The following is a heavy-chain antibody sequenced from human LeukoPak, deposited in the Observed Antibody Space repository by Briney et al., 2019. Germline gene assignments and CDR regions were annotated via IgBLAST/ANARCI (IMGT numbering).Heavy chain of an antibody. J-gene: IGHJ4*02. CDR1: GGSFSGYY. CDR3: ARGARRYCSGGSCLRFDY. CDR2: INHSGST. D-gene: IGHD2-15*01. V-gene: IGHV4-34*01. Sequence: SETLSLTCAVYGGSFSGYYWSWIRQPPGKGLEWIGEINHSGSTNYNPSLKSRVTISVDTSKNQFSLKLSSMTAADTAVYYCARGARRYCSGGSCLRFDYWGQGTLVTVSS.